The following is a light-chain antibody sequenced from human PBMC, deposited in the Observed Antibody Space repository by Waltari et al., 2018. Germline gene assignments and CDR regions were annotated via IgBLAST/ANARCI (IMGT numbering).Light chain of an antibody. CDR3: QQYHSFVYT. V-gene: IGKV3D-20*01. CDR2: DGS. J-gene: IGKJ2*01. Sequence: DIVLTQSPATLSLSPGETATLSCEASESVWNTYLAWYQHKPGQPPRLLIYDGSTRATGTPDRFSGSGAAAAFTLTIYRLEPEDFAVYDCQQYHSFVYTFGRETRLEMK. CDR1: ESVWNTY.